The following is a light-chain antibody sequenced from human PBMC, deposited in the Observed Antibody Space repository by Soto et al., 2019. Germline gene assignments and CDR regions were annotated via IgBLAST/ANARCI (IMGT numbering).Light chain of an antibody. Sequence: DIQMTQSPSTLAASVGHRVTITCRASQSISSWLAWYQQKTGKAPKILIYKESSLESGVPSRLSGSGSGTELNLTISRLQPDDFATYYCQQYNSYSPTFGQGTKVDI. CDR2: KES. CDR1: QSISSW. J-gene: IGKJ1*01. CDR3: QQYNSYSPT. V-gene: IGKV1-5*03.